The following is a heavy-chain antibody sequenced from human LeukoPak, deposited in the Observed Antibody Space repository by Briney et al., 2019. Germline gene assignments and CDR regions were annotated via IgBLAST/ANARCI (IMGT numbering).Heavy chain of an antibody. V-gene: IGHV3-30*02. CDR3: AKGAKGPAAMFADLNLSIDY. CDR1: GFTFSSYG. J-gene: IGHJ4*02. CDR2: IRYDGSNK. D-gene: IGHD2-2*01. Sequence: GGSLRLSCAASGFTFSSYGMHWVRQAPGKGLEWVAFIRYDGSNKYYADSVKGRFTISRDNSKNTLYLQMNSLRAEDTAVYYCAKGAKGPAAMFADLNLSIDYWGQGTLVTVSS.